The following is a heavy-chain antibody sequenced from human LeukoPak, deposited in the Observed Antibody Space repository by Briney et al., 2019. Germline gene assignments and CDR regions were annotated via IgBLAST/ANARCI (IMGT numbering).Heavy chain of an antibody. CDR1: GGTFSSYA. Sequence: SVKVSCKASGGTFSSYAISWVRQAPGQGLEWMGGIIPIFGTANYAQKFQGRATITTDESTSTAYMELSSLRSEDTAVYYCARGRWLPWYFDYWGQGTLVTVSS. CDR2: IIPIFGTA. CDR3: ARGRWLPWYFDY. V-gene: IGHV1-69*05. D-gene: IGHD5-24*01. J-gene: IGHJ4*02.